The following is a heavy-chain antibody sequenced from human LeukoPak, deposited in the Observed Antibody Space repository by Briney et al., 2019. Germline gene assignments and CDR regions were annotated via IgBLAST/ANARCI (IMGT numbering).Heavy chain of an antibody. D-gene: IGHD1-26*01. CDR3: ARDRTSSGSYLDY. CDR1: GFTFSSYS. V-gene: IGHV3-21*01. Sequence: GGSLRLSCAASGFTFSSYSMNWVRQAPGKGLEWVSSISSSSSYIYYADSVKGRFTISRDNAKNSLYLQMNSLRAEDTAVYYCARDRTSSGSYLDYWGQGTLVTVSS. J-gene: IGHJ4*02. CDR2: ISSSSSYI.